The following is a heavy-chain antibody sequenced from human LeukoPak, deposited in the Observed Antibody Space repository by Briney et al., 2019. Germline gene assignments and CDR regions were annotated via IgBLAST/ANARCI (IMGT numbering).Heavy chain of an antibody. CDR3: ATGHSSFDF. CDR2: INSDGSIT. J-gene: IGHJ4*02. V-gene: IGHV3-74*01. Sequence: TGGSLRLSCAASGFTFSSYWMHWVRQAPGKGLMWVSRINSDGSITNYADSVRGRFTISRDNAKNSLYLQMSSLRAEDSAVYYCATGHSSFDFWGQGTLVTVSS. D-gene: IGHD2-21*01. CDR1: GFTFSSYW.